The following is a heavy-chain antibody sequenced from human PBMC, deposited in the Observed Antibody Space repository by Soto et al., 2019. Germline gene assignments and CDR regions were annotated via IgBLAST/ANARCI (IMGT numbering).Heavy chain of an antibody. CDR2: IYYTGTT. CDR1: GASISNNIYN. V-gene: IGHV4-39*01. D-gene: IGHD2-21*02. CDR3: ARQIWVTGIFIYADP. Sequence: QLQLQESGPGLVKPSETLSLTCSVSGASISNNIYNWGWIRQPPGKGLEWIGNIYYTGTTYYNPSLKRRVSISVDTSKNQFSLNLSSVTAADTAVYYCARQIWVTGIFIYADPWGQGTLVTVSS. J-gene: IGHJ5*02.